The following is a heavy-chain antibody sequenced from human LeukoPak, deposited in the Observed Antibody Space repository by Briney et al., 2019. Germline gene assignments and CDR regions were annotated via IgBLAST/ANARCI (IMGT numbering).Heavy chain of an antibody. CDR1: GFTFSSYA. V-gene: IGHV3-30-3*01. CDR3: ARPLRYFDWSYFDY. Sequence: GRSLRLSCAASGFTFSSYAMHWVRQAPGKGLEWVADISYDGSNKYYADSVKGRFTISRDNSKNTLCLQMNSLRAEDTAVYYCARPLRYFDWSYFDYWGQGTLVTVSS. D-gene: IGHD3-9*01. J-gene: IGHJ4*02. CDR2: ISYDGSNK.